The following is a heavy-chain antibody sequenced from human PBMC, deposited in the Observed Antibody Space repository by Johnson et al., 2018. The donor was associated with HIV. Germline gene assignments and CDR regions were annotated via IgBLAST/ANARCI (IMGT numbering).Heavy chain of an antibody. CDR3: ARDPDVTPGAFDI. J-gene: IGHJ3*02. Sequence: VQLVESGGGVVRPGGSLRLSCAASGFTFHDYGMNWVRQAPGKGLEWVSVIYSGSTTYYAASVTGRFTISRDNSKNTLYLQMNSLRAEDTAVYYCARDPDVTPGAFDIWGQGTMVSVSS. V-gene: IGHV3-66*01. D-gene: IGHD2-15*01. CDR1: GFTFHDYG. CDR2: IYSGSTT.